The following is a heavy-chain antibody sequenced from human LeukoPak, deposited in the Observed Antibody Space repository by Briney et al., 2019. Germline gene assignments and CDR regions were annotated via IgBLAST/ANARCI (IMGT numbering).Heavy chain of an antibody. CDR2: ICHSGST. CDR1: GFSVTDTYC. J-gene: IGHJ4*02. V-gene: IGHV4-38-2*02. D-gene: IGHD3-22*01. CDR3: ARVVYYYDSSGYLDQ. Sequence: PSETLSLTCSVSGFSVTDTYCWGWIRQPPGKGLEWIGNICHSGSTYYSPSLKSRVTISLDTSKNQFSLKLSSVTAADTAVYYCARVVYYYDSSGYLDQWGQGTLVTVSS.